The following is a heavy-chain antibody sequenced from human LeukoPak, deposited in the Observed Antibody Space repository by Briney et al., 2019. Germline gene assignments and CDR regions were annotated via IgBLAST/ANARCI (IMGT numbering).Heavy chain of an antibody. CDR3: ATGQGHGIDV. CDR1: GFTFSSYW. D-gene: IGHD1-14*01. V-gene: IGHV3-74*01. Sequence: GGSLRLSCAASGFTFSSYWMHWVRQAPGKGLAWVSRINSDGSSTSYADSVKGRFTISRDNAKNTLYLQMNSLRAEDTAVYYCATGQGHGIDVWGQGTTVTVSS. CDR2: INSDGSST. J-gene: IGHJ6*02.